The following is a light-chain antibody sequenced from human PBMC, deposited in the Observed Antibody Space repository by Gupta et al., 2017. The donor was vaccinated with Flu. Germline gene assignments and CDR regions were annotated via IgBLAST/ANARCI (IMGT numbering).Light chain of an antibody. J-gene: IGLJ3*02. V-gene: IGLV1-40*01. CDR3: QSYDSSLSAWV. CDR1: SSNIGAGYV. Sequence: QSVLTQPPSVSGAPWQRVTVSCTGSSSNIGAGYVHWYQQLPGTAPKLLIYGNNNRPSGVPDRFSGSKSGTSASLAITGLQAEDEADYYCQSYDSSLSAWVFGGGTKLTVL. CDR2: GNN.